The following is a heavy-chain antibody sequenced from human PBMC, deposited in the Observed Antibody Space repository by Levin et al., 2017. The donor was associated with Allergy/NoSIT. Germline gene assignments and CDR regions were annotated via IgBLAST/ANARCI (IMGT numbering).Heavy chain of an antibody. CDR3: AGKEDHYYYGMDV. J-gene: IGHJ6*02. Sequence: LSLTCAASGFTFSTYRMNWVRPAPWKGLEWVSSISSSNIYKYYADSVKGRFTISRDSAKNSLYLQMNSLRVEDTAVYYCAGKEDHYYYGMDVWGQGTTVTVSS. D-gene: IGHD4-23*01. V-gene: IGHV3-21*01. CDR1: GFTFSTYR. CDR2: ISSSNIYK.